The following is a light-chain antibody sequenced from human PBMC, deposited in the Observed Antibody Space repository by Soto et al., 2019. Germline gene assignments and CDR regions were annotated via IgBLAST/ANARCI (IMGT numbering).Light chain of an antibody. J-gene: IGKJ1*01. Sequence: EIVMTQSPATLSVSPGERATLSCRASQSINNNLAWYQQKPGQAPRLLVYGASTRAAGIPARFSGSGSGTEFSLTISSLQSEDFAVYYCQQYDSYSWTFGQGTKVEMK. V-gene: IGKV3-15*01. CDR1: QSINNN. CDR3: QQYDSYSWT. CDR2: GAS.